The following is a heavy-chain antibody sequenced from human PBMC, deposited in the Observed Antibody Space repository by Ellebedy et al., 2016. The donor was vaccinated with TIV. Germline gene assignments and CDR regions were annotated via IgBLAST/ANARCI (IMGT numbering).Heavy chain of an antibody. Sequence: MPSETLSLTCTVSGGSISSYSWSWIRQPPGRGLEWIGYISYSGSTNYNPSLKSRVTISVDTSKNQFSLRLGSVTAADTAVYYCARIFWNGDYYYGVDVWGQGTTVTVSS. J-gene: IGHJ6*02. CDR3: ARIFWNGDYYYGVDV. D-gene: IGHD1-1*01. CDR2: ISYSGST. CDR1: GGSISSYS. V-gene: IGHV4-59*01.